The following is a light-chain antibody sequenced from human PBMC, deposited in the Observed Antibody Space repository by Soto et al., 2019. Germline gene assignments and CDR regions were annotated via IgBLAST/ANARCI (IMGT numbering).Light chain of an antibody. CDR2: KAS. V-gene: IGKV1-5*03. CDR1: QSISSW. CDR3: QQYNSYPWT. J-gene: IGKJ1*01. Sequence: DIQMTQSPSTLSASVGDRVTITCRASQSISSWLSWYQQKPGKAPKLLSYKASSLESGVPSRFSGSGSGTEFTLTISSPQPDDFATYYFQQYNSYPWTFGQGTKVEIK.